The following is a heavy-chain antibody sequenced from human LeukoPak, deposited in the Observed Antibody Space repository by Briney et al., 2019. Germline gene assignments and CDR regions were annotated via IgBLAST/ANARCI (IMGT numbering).Heavy chain of an antibody. Sequence: ASVKVSCKASGYTFTGYYMHWVRQAPGQGLEWMGWINPNSGGTNYAQKFQGRVTMTRDTSISTAYMELSRLRSDDTAVYYCARCLGTTGTTWVWGSGEPSYYFDYWGQGTLVTVSS. CDR2: INPNSGGT. V-gene: IGHV1-2*02. CDR3: ARCLGTTGTTWVWGSGEPSYYFDY. CDR1: GYTFTGYY. D-gene: IGHD1-1*01. J-gene: IGHJ4*02.